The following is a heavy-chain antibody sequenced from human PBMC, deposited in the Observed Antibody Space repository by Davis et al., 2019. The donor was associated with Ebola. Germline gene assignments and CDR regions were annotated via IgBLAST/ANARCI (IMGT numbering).Heavy chain of an antibody. Sequence: GESLKISCAASGFTFSNYWMSWVRQAPGKGLEWVANTKQDGSEKYYVDSVRGRFTISRDNAKNSLYLQMNSLRAEDTAVYFCARGGGSLGYYYMDVWGQGTTVTVSS. CDR1: GFTFSNYW. V-gene: IGHV3-7*01. D-gene: IGHD3-16*01. CDR2: TKQDGSEK. CDR3: ARGGGSLGYYYMDV. J-gene: IGHJ6*03.